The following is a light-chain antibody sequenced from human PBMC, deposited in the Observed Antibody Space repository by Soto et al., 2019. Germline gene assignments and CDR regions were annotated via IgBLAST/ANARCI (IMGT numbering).Light chain of an antibody. CDR3: QQYYSAPIT. CDR1: QSVLYSANNENY. Sequence: DIGMSQSPDSLSVSLSERSTINCKSSQSVLYSANNENYLAWYQQKPGQPPKLLIHWASTRESGVPDRFSGSGSGTDFSLTISSLQAEDVAVYYCQQYYSAPITFGHGTRLEV. CDR2: WAS. J-gene: IGKJ5*01. V-gene: IGKV4-1*01.